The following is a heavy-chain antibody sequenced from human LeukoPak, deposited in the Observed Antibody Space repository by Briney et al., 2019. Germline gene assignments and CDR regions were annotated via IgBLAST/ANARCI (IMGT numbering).Heavy chain of an antibody. J-gene: IGHJ6*03. CDR2: ISGSGGST. CDR3: AKCMGYYYYMDV. CDR1: GFTFSSYG. Sequence: GGSLRLSCAASGFTFSSYGMHWVRQAPGKGLEWVSAISGSGGSTYYADSVKGRFTISRDNSKNTLYLQMNSLRAEDTAVYYCAKCMGYYYYMDVWGKGTTVTVSS. V-gene: IGHV3-23*01.